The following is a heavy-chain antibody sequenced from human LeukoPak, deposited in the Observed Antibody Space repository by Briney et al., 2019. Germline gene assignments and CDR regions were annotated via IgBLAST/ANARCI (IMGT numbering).Heavy chain of an antibody. J-gene: IGHJ5*02. CDR2: IKQDGSEK. Sequence: GGSLRLSGAASGFTFSSYWMSWVRQAPGKGLEWVANIKQDGSEKYYVDSVKGRFTISRDNAKNSLYLQMNSLRAEDTAVYYCAREYSYGYNWFDPWGQGTLVTVSS. V-gene: IGHV3-7*01. CDR3: AREYSYGYNWFDP. D-gene: IGHD5-18*01. CDR1: GFTFSSYW.